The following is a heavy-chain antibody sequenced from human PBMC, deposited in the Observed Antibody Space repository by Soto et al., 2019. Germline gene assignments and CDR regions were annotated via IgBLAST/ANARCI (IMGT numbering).Heavy chain of an antibody. Sequence: EVQLVESGGGLVQPGGSLRLSCAASGFTFSSYWMHWVRQAPGKGLVWVSRSNSDGSSTTYADSVKGRFTISRDNAKHTLYLQLNSLRAEDTAVYYSARDQGYCSGGSCYVAGYWGQGTLVTVSS. V-gene: IGHV3-74*01. J-gene: IGHJ4*02. D-gene: IGHD2-15*01. CDR1: GFTFSSYW. CDR3: ARDQGYCSGGSCYVAGY. CDR2: SNSDGSST.